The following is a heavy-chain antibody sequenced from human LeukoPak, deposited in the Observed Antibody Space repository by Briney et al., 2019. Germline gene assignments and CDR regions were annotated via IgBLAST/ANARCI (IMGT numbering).Heavy chain of an antibody. CDR1: GVSISSGSYY. J-gene: IGHJ4*02. D-gene: IGHD7-27*01. Sequence: SETLSLTCTVSGVSISSGSYYWSWIRQPAGKGLEWIGRIYTSGSTNYNPSLKSRVTISVDTSKNQFSLKLSSVTAADTAMYYCARQGPWGFGGRVDYWGQGTLVTVSS. CDR3: ARQGPWGFGGRVDY. CDR2: IYTSGST. V-gene: IGHV4-61*02.